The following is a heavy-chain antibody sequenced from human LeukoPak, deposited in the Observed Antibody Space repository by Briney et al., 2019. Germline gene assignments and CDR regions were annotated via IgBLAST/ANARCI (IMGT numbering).Heavy chain of an antibody. J-gene: IGHJ4*02. CDR2: INSDGSST. V-gene: IGHV3-74*01. Sequence: PGGSLRLSCAASGFTFSSYWMHWVRQALGKGLVWVSRINSDGSSTSYADSVKGRFTISRDNAKNTLYLQMNSLRAEDTAVYYCARGRVGYCSSTSCPDFDYWGQGTLVTVSS. CDR3: ARGRVGYCSSTSCPDFDY. D-gene: IGHD2-2*01. CDR1: GFTFSSYW.